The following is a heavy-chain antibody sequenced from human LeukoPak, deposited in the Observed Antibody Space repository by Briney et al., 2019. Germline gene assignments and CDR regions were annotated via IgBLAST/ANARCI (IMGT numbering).Heavy chain of an antibody. Sequence: SETLSLTCTVSGGSISSYYWSWIRQPPGKGLEWIGEINHSGSTNYNPSLKSRVTISVDTSKNQFSLKLSSVTAADTAVYYCATSRYSSSWYSRAEYFQHWGQGTLVTVSS. D-gene: IGHD6-13*01. CDR3: ATSRYSSSWYSRAEYFQH. CDR2: INHSGST. CDR1: GGSISSYY. J-gene: IGHJ1*01. V-gene: IGHV4-34*01.